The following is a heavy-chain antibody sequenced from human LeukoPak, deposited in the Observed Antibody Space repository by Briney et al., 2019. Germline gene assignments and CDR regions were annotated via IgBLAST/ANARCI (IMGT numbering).Heavy chain of an antibody. CDR3: AKALGDWPTTLDY. CDR2: ISGRGDST. Sequence: GGSLRLSCSASGFIFRHYAVKWVRQSPGKGVEWVSGISGRGDSTYYADSVKGGFTFSRDNSKNTLYLQMNSLTAADTAVYFCAKALGDWPTTLDYWGRGTLVTVSS. J-gene: IGHJ4*02. V-gene: IGHV3-23*01. CDR1: GFIFRHYA. D-gene: IGHD3-16*01.